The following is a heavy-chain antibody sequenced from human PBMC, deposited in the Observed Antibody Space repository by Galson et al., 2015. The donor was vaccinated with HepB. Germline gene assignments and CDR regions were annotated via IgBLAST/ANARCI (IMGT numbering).Heavy chain of an antibody. CDR2: ISGSGGST. Sequence: SLRLSCAASGFTFSSYAMSWVRQAPGKGLEWVSAISGSGGSTYYADSVKGRFTISRDNSKNTLYLQMNSLRAEDTAVYYCAGDPGYCSGGSCYDWFDPWGQGTLVTVSS. D-gene: IGHD2-15*01. CDR3: AGDPGYCSGGSCYDWFDP. V-gene: IGHV3-23*01. CDR1: GFTFSSYA. J-gene: IGHJ5*02.